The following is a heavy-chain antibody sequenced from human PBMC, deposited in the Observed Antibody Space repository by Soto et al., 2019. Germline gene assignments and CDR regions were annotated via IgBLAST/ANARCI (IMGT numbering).Heavy chain of an antibody. CDR3: AKAYSSSNPLYNCFDP. CDR2: ISGSGGST. CDR1: GFTFSNYA. J-gene: IGHJ5*02. Sequence: EVQLLESGGGLVQPGGSLRLSCAASGFTFSNYAMNWVRQAPGKGLEWVSAISGSGGSTYYADSVKGPFTISRDNSKNTLYLQIHSLRADDTAIYYCAKAYSSSNPLYNCFDPWGQGTLVTVSS. D-gene: IGHD6-13*01. V-gene: IGHV3-23*01.